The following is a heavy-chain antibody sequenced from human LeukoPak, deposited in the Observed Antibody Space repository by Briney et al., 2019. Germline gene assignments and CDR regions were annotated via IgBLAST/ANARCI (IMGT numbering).Heavy chain of an antibody. V-gene: IGHV2-5*01. CDR2: IYWNDDK. CDR1: GFSLSTSGVG. J-gene: IGHJ4*02. CDR3: ARYIAAAGRLEEYYFDY. Sequence: ESGPTLVNPTQTLTLTCTFSGFSLSTSGVGVGWIRQPSGKALEWLALIYWNDDKRYSPSLKSRLTITKDTSKNQVVLTMTNMDPVDTATYYCARYIAAAGRLEEYYFDYWGQGTLVTVSS. D-gene: IGHD6-13*01.